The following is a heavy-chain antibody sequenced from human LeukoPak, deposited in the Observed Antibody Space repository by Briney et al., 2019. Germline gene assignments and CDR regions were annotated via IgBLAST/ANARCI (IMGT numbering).Heavy chain of an antibody. CDR3: ARDLYSSSSDYYYYMDV. V-gene: IGHV1-18*01. Sequence: ASVKVSCKASGYTFTSYGISWVRQAPGQGLEWMGWISAYNGNTNYAQKLQGRVTMTTDTSTSTAYMELRSLRSDDTAAYYCARDLYSSSSDYYYYMDVWGKGTTVTVSS. J-gene: IGHJ6*03. CDR1: GYTFTSYG. CDR2: ISAYNGNT. D-gene: IGHD6-6*01.